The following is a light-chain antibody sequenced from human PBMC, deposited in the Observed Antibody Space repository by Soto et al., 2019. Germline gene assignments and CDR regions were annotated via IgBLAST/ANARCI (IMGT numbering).Light chain of an antibody. CDR1: QSVSSSY. CDR3: QQYGSSPWT. V-gene: IGKV3-20*01. Sequence: EIVLTQSPGTLSLSPGERATLSCRASQSVSSSYLAWYQQKPGQAPRLLIYGASSRATGIPDRFSGSGCGRDFTLTISRLEPEDFAVYYCQQYGSSPWTFGQWTKVEIK. CDR2: GAS. J-gene: IGKJ1*01.